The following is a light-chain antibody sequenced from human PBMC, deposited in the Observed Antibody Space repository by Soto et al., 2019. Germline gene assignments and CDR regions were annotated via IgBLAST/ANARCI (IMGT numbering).Light chain of an antibody. Sequence: QSVLTQSPSASASLGASVKLTCTLSSGHSSYAIAWHQQQPEKGPRYLMKVSSDGSHSKGDGIPDRFSGSSSGAERYLTISSLQSEDEADYYCQTWGAGIHWVFGGGTKVTVL. CDR3: QTWGAGIHWV. J-gene: IGLJ3*02. V-gene: IGLV4-69*01. CDR2: VSSDGSH. CDR1: SGHSSYA.